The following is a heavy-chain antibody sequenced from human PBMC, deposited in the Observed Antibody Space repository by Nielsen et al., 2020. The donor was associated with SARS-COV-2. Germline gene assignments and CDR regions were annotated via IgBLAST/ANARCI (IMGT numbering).Heavy chain of an antibody. CDR2: ISYDGSNK. J-gene: IGHJ4*02. CDR3: AKDGSPTVTVPGGY. CDR1: GFTFSSYA. D-gene: IGHD4-17*01. V-gene: IGHV3-30-3*01. Sequence: GGSLRLSCAASGFTFSSYAMHWVRQAPGKGLEWVAVISYDGSNKYYADSVKGRFTISRDNAKNSLYLQMNSLRAEDTALYYCAKDGSPTVTVPGGYWGQGTLVTVSS.